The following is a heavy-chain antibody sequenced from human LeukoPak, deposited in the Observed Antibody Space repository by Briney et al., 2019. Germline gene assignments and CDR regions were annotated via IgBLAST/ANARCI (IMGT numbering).Heavy chain of an antibody. J-gene: IGHJ3*02. D-gene: IGHD3-10*01. Sequence: PSETLSLTCAVYGGSFSGYYWTWIRQPPGKGLEWIGEINHSGNTIYNPSLKSRVTISVDTSKNQFSLRLSSVTAADTAVYYCARHSITMVRGVIPSGAFDIWGQGTMVTVSS. CDR2: INHSGNT. CDR3: ARHSITMVRGVIPSGAFDI. CDR1: GGSFSGYY. V-gene: IGHV4-34*01.